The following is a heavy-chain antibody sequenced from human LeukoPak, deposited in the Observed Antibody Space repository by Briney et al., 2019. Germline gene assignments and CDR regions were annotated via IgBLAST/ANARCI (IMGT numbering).Heavy chain of an antibody. D-gene: IGHD1-26*01. V-gene: IGHV3-66*01. CDR3: ASSPEWELRVYYYYYGMDV. CDR2: IYSGGST. J-gene: IGHJ6*02. CDR1: GFTVSSNY. Sequence: GGSLRLSCAASGFTVSSNYMSWVRQAPGKELEWVSVIYSGGSTYYADSVKGRFTISRDNSKNTLYLQMNSLRAEDTAVYYCASSPEWELRVYYYYYGMDVWGQGTTVTVSS.